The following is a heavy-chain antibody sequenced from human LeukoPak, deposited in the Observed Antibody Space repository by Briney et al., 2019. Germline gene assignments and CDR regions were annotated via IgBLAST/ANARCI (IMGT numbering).Heavy chain of an antibody. Sequence: GGSLRLSCAASGFTFSNAWMSWVRQAPGKGQEWVGRIKRKTDGGTTDYAAPVKGRFTISRDDSKNTLYLQMNSLKTEDTAVYYCTTGPERCSSTSCYAVGVDYWGQGTLVTVSS. D-gene: IGHD2-2*01. J-gene: IGHJ4*02. CDR2: IKRKTDGGTT. V-gene: IGHV3-15*01. CDR3: TTGPERCSSTSCYAVGVDY. CDR1: GFTFSNAW.